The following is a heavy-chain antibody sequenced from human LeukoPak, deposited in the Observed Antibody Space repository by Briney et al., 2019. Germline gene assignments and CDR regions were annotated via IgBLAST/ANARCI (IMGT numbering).Heavy chain of an antibody. CDR1: GGSISSSSCY. CDR3: ARLDWQQLTDY. CDR2: IYYSGST. J-gene: IGHJ4*02. V-gene: IGHV4-39*01. Sequence: PSETLSLTCTVSGGSISSSSCYWGWIRQPPGKGLEWIGSIYYSGSTYYNPSLKSRVTISVDTSKNQFSLKLSSVTAADTAVYYCARLDWQQLTDYWGQGTLVTVSS. D-gene: IGHD6-13*01.